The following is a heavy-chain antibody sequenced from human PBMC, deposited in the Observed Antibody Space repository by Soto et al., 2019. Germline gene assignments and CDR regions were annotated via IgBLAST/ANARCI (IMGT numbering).Heavy chain of an antibody. Sequence: EVQLVESGGGLIKPGGSLRLSCAASGFICSSYSVNWVRQAPGKGLEWVSSISSSSTYIYYADSVKGRFTISRDNAKNSLYVQMNSLRAEDTAVYYCARGTLDAFDIWGQGTMVFVSS. V-gene: IGHV3-21*02. CDR1: GFICSSYS. CDR2: ISSSSTYI. CDR3: ARGTLDAFDI. J-gene: IGHJ3*02.